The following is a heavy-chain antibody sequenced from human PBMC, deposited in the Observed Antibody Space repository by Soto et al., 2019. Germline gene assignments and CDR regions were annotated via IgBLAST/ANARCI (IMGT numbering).Heavy chain of an antibody. CDR2: INPSGGST. Sequence: QVQLMQSGAEVKKPGASVTISCKASGYTFTSYYIHWVRQAPRQGLEWMAIINPSGGSTNYAQKFQGRVTVTRDTSTSTVNMELSSLSCEDTAVYYCARALTPADYWGQGTLVTVSS. V-gene: IGHV1-46*01. J-gene: IGHJ4*02. CDR3: ARALTPADY. D-gene: IGHD4-4*01. CDR1: GYTFTSYY.